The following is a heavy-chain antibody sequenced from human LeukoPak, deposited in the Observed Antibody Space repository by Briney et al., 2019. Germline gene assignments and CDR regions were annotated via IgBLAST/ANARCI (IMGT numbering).Heavy chain of an antibody. CDR1: GYSVSSRNW. CDR3: ARTLSGPKDSSIYYYYYMDV. D-gene: IGHD5/OR15-5a*01. V-gene: IGHV4-28*05. CDR2: IYYSGSI. J-gene: IGHJ6*03. Sequence: PSETLSLTCAVSGYSVSSRNWWGWIRQPPGKGLEWIGYIYYSGSIYYNPSLKSRLTMSVDTSKNQFSLQLSSVTAVDTAVYYCARTLSGPKDSSIYYYYYMDVWGKGTTVTVSS.